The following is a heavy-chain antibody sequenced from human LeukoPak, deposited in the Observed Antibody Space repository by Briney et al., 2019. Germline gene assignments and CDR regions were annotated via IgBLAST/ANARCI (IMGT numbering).Heavy chain of an antibody. Sequence: SETLSLTCTVSGGSITSDYWSWIRQPPGKGLESIGYIYYSGSTNYNPSLKSRVTISVDTSKNQFSLKLSSVTAADTAVYYCARGASVGATRALDYWGQGTLVTVSS. J-gene: IGHJ4*02. D-gene: IGHD1-26*01. CDR3: ARGASVGATRALDY. CDR2: IYYSGST. CDR1: GGSITSDY. V-gene: IGHV4-59*01.